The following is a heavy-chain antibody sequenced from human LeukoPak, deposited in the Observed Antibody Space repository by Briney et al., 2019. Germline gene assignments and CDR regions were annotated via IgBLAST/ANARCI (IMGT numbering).Heavy chain of an antibody. D-gene: IGHD3-10*01. V-gene: IGHV4-4*07. CDR3: ARDSGSRLDAFDI. J-gene: IGHJ3*02. CDR1: GGSINSYH. CDR2: IYISGST. Sequence: SETLSLTCTVSGGSINSYHWSWIRQPAGKQLEWIGRIYISGSTNYNPSLKSRVTMSVDTSKNQFSLKLSSVTAADTAAYYCARDSGSRLDAFDIWGQGTMVTVSS.